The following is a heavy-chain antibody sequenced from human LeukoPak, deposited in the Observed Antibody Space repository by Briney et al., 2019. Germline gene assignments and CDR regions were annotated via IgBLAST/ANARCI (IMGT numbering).Heavy chain of an antibody. Sequence: GGSLRLSCAASGFTFSSYAMSWVRQAPGKGLEWVSSISGSGDSTHYADSVKGRFTISRDNSKNTLYLQMNSLRVEDTAVYYCANRNYDNPGYFDYWGQGTLVTVSS. D-gene: IGHD3-3*01. V-gene: IGHV3-23*01. CDR2: ISGSGDST. CDR3: ANRNYDNPGYFDY. J-gene: IGHJ4*02. CDR1: GFTFSSYA.